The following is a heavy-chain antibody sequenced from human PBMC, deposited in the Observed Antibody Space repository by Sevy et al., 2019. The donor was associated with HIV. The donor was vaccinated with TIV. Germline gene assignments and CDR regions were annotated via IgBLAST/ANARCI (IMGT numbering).Heavy chain of an antibody. V-gene: IGHV3-48*02. CDR1: GFTFSSYS. CDR2: ISSSSTI. J-gene: IGHJ6*02. Sequence: GGSLRLSCAASGFTFSSYSMNWVRQAPGKGLEWVSYISSSSTIYYADSVKGRFTISRDNAKNSLYLQMNSLRDEDTAVYYCARGAVEYYYYGMDVWGQGTTVTVSS. D-gene: IGHD6-19*01. CDR3: ARGAVEYYYYGMDV.